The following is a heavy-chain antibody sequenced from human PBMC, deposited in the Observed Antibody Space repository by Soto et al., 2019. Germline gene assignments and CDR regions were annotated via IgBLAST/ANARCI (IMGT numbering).Heavy chain of an antibody. D-gene: IGHD3-22*01. Sequence: SETLSLTCTVSGDSIRSYYWSWIRQPPGKGLEWIGYIYDSGSTNYNPSLKSRVTISVDTSKSQFSLKLSSVTAADTAVYYCARDRAYYESSGLYFDYWGQGALVTVSS. CDR3: ARDRAYYESSGLYFDY. CDR2: IYDSGST. J-gene: IGHJ4*02. V-gene: IGHV4-59*01. CDR1: GDSIRSYY.